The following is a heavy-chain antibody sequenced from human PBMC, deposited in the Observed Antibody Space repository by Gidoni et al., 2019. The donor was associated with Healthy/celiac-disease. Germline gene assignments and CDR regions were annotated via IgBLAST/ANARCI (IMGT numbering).Heavy chain of an antibody. Sequence: VQLVQSGAEVKKPGSSVKVSCKASVGTFSSYTISWVRQAPGQGLEWMGRIIPILGIANYAQKFQGRVTITADKSTSTAYMELSSLRSEDTAVYYCATYCSGGSCNYGMDVWGQGTTVTVSS. CDR3: ATYCSGGSCNYGMDV. CDR1: VGTFSSYT. D-gene: IGHD2-15*01. CDR2: IIPILGIA. V-gene: IGHV1-69*02. J-gene: IGHJ6*02.